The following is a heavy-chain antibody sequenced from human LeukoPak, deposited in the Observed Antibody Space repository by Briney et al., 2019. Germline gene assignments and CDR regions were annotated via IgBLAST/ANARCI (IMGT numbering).Heavy chain of an antibody. D-gene: IGHD3-10*01. J-gene: IGHJ4*02. Sequence: GRSLRLSCAASGFTFSSYAMSWVRQAPGKGLEWVSAISGSGGSTYYADSVKGRFTISRDNSKNTLYLQMNSLRAEDTAVYYCAKGSALWDWSYYFDYWGQGTLVTVSS. CDR1: GFTFSSYA. CDR2: ISGSGGST. CDR3: AKGSALWDWSYYFDY. V-gene: IGHV3-23*01.